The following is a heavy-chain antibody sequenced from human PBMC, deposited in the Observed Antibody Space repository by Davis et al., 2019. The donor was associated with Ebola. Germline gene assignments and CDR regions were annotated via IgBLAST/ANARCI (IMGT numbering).Heavy chain of an antibody. CDR1: GGSISSYY. CDR2: IYYSGST. Sequence: MPSETLSLTCTVSGGSISSYYLSWIRQPPGKGLEWIGYIYYSGSTNYNPSLKSRVTISEDTSKHQFSLKLSSVTAADTAVYYCARGDWNYYFDYWGQGTLVTVSS. J-gene: IGHJ4*02. D-gene: IGHD1-7*01. CDR3: ARGDWNYYFDY. V-gene: IGHV4-59*01.